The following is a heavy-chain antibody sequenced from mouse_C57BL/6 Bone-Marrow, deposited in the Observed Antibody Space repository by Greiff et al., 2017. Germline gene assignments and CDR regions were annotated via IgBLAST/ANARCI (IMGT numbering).Heavy chain of an antibody. D-gene: IGHD2-10*01. CDR2: ISNLAYSI. CDR1: GFTFSDYG. Sequence: EVKLVESGGGLVQPGGSLKLSCAASGFTFSDYGMAWVRQAPRKGPEWVAFISNLAYSIYYADTVTGRFTISRENAKNTLYLEMSSLRSEDTAMYYCARHAYKGFFDYWGQGTTLTVSS. CDR3: ARHAYKGFFDY. J-gene: IGHJ2*01. V-gene: IGHV5-15*01.